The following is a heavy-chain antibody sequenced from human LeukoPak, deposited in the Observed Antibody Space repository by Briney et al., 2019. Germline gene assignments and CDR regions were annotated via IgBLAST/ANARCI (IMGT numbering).Heavy chain of an antibody. CDR1: GFNYSSYT. CDR3: ASHTDYYDSSGPSPYYYYYGMDV. Sequence: GGSLRLSCAASGFNYSSYTMNWVRQAPGMGLEWLSYISASRGITYYADSVKGRFTTSRDNAKNSLYLQMNSLRAEDTAVYYCASHTDYYDSSGPSPYYYYYGMDVWGQGTTVTVSS. V-gene: IGHV3-48*01. CDR2: ISASRGIT. D-gene: IGHD3-22*01. J-gene: IGHJ6*02.